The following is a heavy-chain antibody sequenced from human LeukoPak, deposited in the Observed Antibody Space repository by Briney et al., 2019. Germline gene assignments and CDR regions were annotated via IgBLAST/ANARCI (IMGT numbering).Heavy chain of an antibody. Sequence: SETLSLTCTVSGGSVSSYYWNWIRRPPGKGLEWIGYIYYNGNTNYSPSLKSRVTMSVDTSKNLFSLKVSSVTAADTAVYYCARGRSNYYGMDVWGQGTTVTVSS. CDR1: GGSVSSYY. CDR3: ARGRSNYYGMDV. CDR2: IYYNGNT. D-gene: IGHD1-26*01. J-gene: IGHJ6*02. V-gene: IGHV4-59*02.